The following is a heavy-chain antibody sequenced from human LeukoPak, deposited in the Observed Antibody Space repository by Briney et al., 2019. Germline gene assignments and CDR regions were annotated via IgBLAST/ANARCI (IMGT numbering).Heavy chain of an antibody. Sequence: GGSLRLSCAASGFTCNAYAIHWVRQAPGKGLEWVSLVKGDGVTTDYANSVKGRFTVSRDNSKNSLYLQMSNLRTEDTALYYCVRDTGSGWGFDYWGQGTLVTVSS. CDR2: VKGDGVTT. D-gene: IGHD6-19*01. J-gene: IGHJ4*02. CDR1: GFTCNAYA. V-gene: IGHV3-43*02. CDR3: VRDTGSGWGFDY.